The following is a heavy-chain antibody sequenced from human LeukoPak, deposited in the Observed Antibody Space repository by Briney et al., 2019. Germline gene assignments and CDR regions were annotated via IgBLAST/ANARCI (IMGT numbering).Heavy chain of an antibody. CDR2: IYYSGST. CDR1: GGSISSHY. CDR3: ARGSTNHYGDYGDDYWYFDY. V-gene: IGHV4-59*11. Sequence: PSETLSLTCTVSGGSISSHYWSWIRQPPGKGLEWIGYIYYSGSTNYNPSLKSRVTISVDTSKNHFSLKLSSVTAADTAVYYCARGSTNHYGDYGDDYWYFDYWGQGTLVTVSS. D-gene: IGHD4-17*01. J-gene: IGHJ4*02.